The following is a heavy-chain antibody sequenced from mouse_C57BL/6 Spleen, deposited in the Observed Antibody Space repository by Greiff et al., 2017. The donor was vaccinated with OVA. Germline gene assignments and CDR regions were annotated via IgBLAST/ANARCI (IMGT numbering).Heavy chain of an antibody. D-gene: IGHD2-4*01. CDR1: GYSITSGYY. V-gene: IGHV3-6*01. CDR2: ISYDGSN. Sequence: EVKLQESGPGLVKPSQSLSLTCSVTGYSITSGYYWNWIRQFPGNKLEWMGYISYDGSNNYNPSLKNRIAITRDTSKNQFFLKLNSVTTEDTATYYCARHDYYYYAMDYWGQGTSVTVSS. CDR3: ARHDYYYYAMDY. J-gene: IGHJ4*01.